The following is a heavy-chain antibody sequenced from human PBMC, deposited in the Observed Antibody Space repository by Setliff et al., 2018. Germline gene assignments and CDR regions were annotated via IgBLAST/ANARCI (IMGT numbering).Heavy chain of an antibody. Sequence: GGSLRLSCAASGFTFDDYGMSWVRQAPGKGLEWVSMISGSAQTAYYADSVKGRFTISRDNSKNTVYLEMNSLRAEDTAVYYCAKRGPYCSGGTCHYYFDYWGQGTLVTVSS. V-gene: IGHV3-23*01. CDR2: ISGSAQTA. D-gene: IGHD2-15*01. CDR1: GFTFDDYG. CDR3: AKRGPYCSGGTCHYYFDY. J-gene: IGHJ4*02.